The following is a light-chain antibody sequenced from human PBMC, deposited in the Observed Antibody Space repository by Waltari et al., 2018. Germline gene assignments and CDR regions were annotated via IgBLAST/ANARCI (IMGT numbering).Light chain of an antibody. V-gene: IGLV2-14*01. J-gene: IGLJ1*01. CDR3: SSYTTSSAPGV. CDR2: EVS. CDR1: DSDVGAYAF. Sequence: QSALTQPASVSGSPGQSITISCSGTDSDVGAYAFASWYQPHPGKAPHLIIYEVSNRPSGISNRFSASKSGNTASLTISGLQAEDEADYYCSSYTTSSAPGVFGTGTRVTVL.